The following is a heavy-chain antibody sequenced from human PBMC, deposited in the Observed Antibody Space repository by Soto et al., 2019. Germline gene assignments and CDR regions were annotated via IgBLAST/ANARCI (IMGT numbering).Heavy chain of an antibody. CDR3: ARDNRGYCSGGSCPSHYYYGMDV. V-gene: IGHV3-66*01. J-gene: IGHJ6*02. CDR1: GFTVSSNY. D-gene: IGHD2-15*01. Sequence: EMQLVESGGGLVQPGGSLRLSCAASGFTVSSNYMSWVRQAPGKGLEWVSVIYSGGSTYYADSVKDRFTISRDNSKNTLYLQMNSLRAEDTAVYYCARDNRGYCSGGSCPSHYYYGMDVWGQGTTVTVSS. CDR2: IYSGGST.